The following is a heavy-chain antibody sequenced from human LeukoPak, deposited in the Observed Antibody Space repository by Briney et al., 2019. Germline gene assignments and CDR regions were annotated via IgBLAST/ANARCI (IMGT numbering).Heavy chain of an antibody. CDR2: ITNKAFGGTA. Sequence: GGSLRLSCTTSGFNFGDYAMSWFRQAPEKGLEGVGFITNKAFGGTAEYAASVKGRFTIPRDDSRSTAYLQMDNVRPEDTGIYYCTRDEYGYGSNFFDYWGQGTLVTVST. CDR1: GFNFGDYA. D-gene: IGHD5-18*01. J-gene: IGHJ4*02. CDR3: TRDEYGYGSNFFDY. V-gene: IGHV3-49*03.